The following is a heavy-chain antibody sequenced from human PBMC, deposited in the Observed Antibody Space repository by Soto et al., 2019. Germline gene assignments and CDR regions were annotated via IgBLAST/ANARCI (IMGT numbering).Heavy chain of an antibody. Sequence: SXTLSLTCTVSGDSMSTRDYYWAWIRQPPGKGLEWIASGYSSGSTNYNPSLKSRVTISVDTSKNQFSLKLSSVTAADTAVYYCARLWFGEPVDYWGQGTLVTVSS. CDR2: GYSSGST. CDR3: ARLWFGEPVDY. V-gene: IGHV4-39*07. J-gene: IGHJ4*02. D-gene: IGHD3-10*01. CDR1: GDSMSTRDYY.